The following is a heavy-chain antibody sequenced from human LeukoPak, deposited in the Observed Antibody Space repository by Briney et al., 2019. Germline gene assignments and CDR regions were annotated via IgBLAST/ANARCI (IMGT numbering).Heavy chain of an antibody. Sequence: APVKGSCKAFGYTFTRPHLHWLREAPGQRVGLVGWINPNTSVTNYAQKFQGRVALTRDTSISTAYMELRWLRSDDTAIYYCASVDSGTAYLRYDYWGQGTLVTVSS. CDR2: INPNTSVT. CDR3: ASVDSGTAYLRYDY. CDR1: GYTFTRPH. J-gene: IGHJ4*02. V-gene: IGHV1-2*02. D-gene: IGHD3/OR15-3a*01.